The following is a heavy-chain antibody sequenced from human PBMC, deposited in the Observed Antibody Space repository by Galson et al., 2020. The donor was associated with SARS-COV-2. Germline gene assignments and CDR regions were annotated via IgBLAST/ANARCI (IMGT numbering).Heavy chain of an antibody. D-gene: IGHD3-22*01. CDR1: GGSISNSSYY. Sequence: SETLSLTCTVSGGSISNSSYYWGWIRQPPGKGLEWIGSIYYSGSTYYNPSLKSRVTISVDTSKNQFSLKLSSVTAADTAVYYCAREEPMGYSSGYPFDYWGQGTLVTVSS. CDR2: IYYSGST. CDR3: AREEPMGYSSGYPFDY. V-gene: IGHV4-39*07. J-gene: IGHJ4*02.